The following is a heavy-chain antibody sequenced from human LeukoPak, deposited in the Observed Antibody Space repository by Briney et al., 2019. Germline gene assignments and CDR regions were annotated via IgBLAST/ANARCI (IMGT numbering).Heavy chain of an antibody. CDR3: ARGQVPAALFFDY. V-gene: IGHV4-34*01. J-gene: IGHJ4*02. CDR1: GGSIGSYY. Sequence: SETLSLTCTVSGGSIGSYYWSWIRQPPGKGLEWIGEINHSGSTNYNPSLKSRVTISVDTSKNQFSLKLSSVTAADTAVYYCARGQVPAALFFDYWGQGTLVTVSS. CDR2: INHSGST. D-gene: IGHD2-2*01.